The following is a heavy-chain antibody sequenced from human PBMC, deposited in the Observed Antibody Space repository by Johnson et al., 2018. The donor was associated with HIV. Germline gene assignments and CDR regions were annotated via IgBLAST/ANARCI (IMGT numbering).Heavy chain of an antibody. CDR3: TTGTIAAAGLDAFDI. Sequence: VQLVESGGGLIQPGGSLRLSCAASGFTFNNYAMSWVRQAPGKGLEWVGRIKSKTDGGTTDYAAPVKGRFTISRDDSKNTLYLQMNSLKTEDTAVYYCTTGTIAAAGLDAFDIWGQGTMVTVSS. D-gene: IGHD6-13*01. CDR2: IKSKTDGGTT. J-gene: IGHJ3*02. V-gene: IGHV3-15*01. CDR1: GFTFNNYA.